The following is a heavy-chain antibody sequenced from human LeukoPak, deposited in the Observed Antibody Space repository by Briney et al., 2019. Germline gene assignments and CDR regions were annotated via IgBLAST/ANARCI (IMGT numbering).Heavy chain of an antibody. D-gene: IGHD3-9*01. Sequence: GASVKVSCEASGYTFTGYYMHWVRQAPGQGLEWMGWIKPNSGGTNFAQKFQGRLTLTRDMSINTAYMELSSLTSDDTAVYYCARGRVLQFFDWYLEDWGQGTLVTVSS. CDR1: GYTFTGYY. CDR3: ARGRVLQFFDWYLED. J-gene: IGHJ4*02. V-gene: IGHV1-2*02. CDR2: IKPNSGGT.